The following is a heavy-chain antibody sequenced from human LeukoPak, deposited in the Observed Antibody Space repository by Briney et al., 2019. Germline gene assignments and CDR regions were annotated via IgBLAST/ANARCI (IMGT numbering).Heavy chain of an antibody. CDR2: IIPIVGTA. D-gene: IGHD2-15*01. Sequence: AAVKVSCKASGGTFSSYAISGVRQAPGQGLEWMGGIIPIVGTANYAQKFQGRVTITADESTSTAYMELSSLRSEDTAVYYCARDLLPTRYFDYWGQGTLVTVSS. V-gene: IGHV1-69*01. J-gene: IGHJ4*02. CDR3: ARDLLPTRYFDY. CDR1: GGTFSSYA.